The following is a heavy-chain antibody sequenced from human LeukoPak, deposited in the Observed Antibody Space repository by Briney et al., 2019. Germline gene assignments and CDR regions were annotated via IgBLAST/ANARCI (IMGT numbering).Heavy chain of an antibody. Sequence: SETLSLTCTVSGGSISSYYWSWIRQPAGKGLEWIGRIYTSGSTNYNPSLKSRVTMSVDTSKNQFSLKLSSVTAADTAVYYCARVASIAAAGKGYYYYYMDVWGKGTTVTVSS. J-gene: IGHJ6*03. D-gene: IGHD6-13*01. CDR2: IYTSGST. CDR1: GGSISSYY. V-gene: IGHV4-4*07. CDR3: ARVASIAAAGKGYYYYYMDV.